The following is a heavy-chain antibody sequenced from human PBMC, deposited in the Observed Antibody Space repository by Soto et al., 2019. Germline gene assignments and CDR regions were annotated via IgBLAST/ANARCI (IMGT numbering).Heavy chain of an antibody. CDR1: GFTFSSYG. V-gene: IGHV3-30*03. D-gene: IGHD6-13*01. CDR3: AREKQQLVELDY. J-gene: IGHJ4*02. Sequence: QVQLVESGGGVVQPGRSLRLSCAASGFTFSSYGMHWVRQAPGKGLEWVAVISYDGSNKYYADSVKGRFTISRDNSKNTLYLQMNSLRAEDTAVYYCAREKQQLVELDYWGQGTLVTVSS. CDR2: ISYDGSNK.